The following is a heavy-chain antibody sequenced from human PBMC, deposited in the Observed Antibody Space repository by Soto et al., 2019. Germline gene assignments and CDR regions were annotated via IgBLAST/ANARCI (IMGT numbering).Heavy chain of an antibody. CDR1: GYTFTSYG. CDR2: ISAYNGNT. V-gene: IGHV1-18*01. Sequence: ASVKVSCKASGYTFTSYGISWVRQAPGQGLEWMGWISAYNGNTNYAQKLQGRVTMTTDTSTSTAYMELRSLRSDDTAVYYCARGGLMITFGGVIVLGYFDYWGQGTLVTVSS. J-gene: IGHJ4*02. D-gene: IGHD3-16*02. CDR3: ARGGLMITFGGVIVLGYFDY.